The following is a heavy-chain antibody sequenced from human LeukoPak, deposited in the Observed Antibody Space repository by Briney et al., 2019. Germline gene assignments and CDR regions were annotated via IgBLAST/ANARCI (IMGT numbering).Heavy chain of an antibody. CDR3: VRGARYYYYGMDV. CDR1: GFTFSNYW. Sequence: GGSLRLSCAASGFTFSNYWMNWVRQAPGKGLEWVANIKQDGSEKYYVDSVKGRLTISRDNAKNSLYLQMNSLRAEDTAVYYCVRGARYYYYGMDVWGQGTTVAVSS. J-gene: IGHJ6*02. V-gene: IGHV3-7*01. D-gene: IGHD6-6*01. CDR2: IKQDGSEK.